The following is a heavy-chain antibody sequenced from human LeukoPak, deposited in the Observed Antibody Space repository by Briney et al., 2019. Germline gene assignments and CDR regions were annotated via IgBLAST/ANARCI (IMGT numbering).Heavy chain of an antibody. Sequence: SEALSLTCAVYGGSFSGYYWSWIRQPPGKGLEWIGEINHSGSTNYNPSLKSRVTISVDTSKNQFSLKLSSVTAADTAVYYCARGPLRYCSSTSCYASGWYNYWGQGTLVTVSS. CDR1: GGSFSGYY. CDR3: ARGPLRYCSSTSCYASGWYNY. D-gene: IGHD2-2*01. CDR2: INHSGST. V-gene: IGHV4-34*01. J-gene: IGHJ4*02.